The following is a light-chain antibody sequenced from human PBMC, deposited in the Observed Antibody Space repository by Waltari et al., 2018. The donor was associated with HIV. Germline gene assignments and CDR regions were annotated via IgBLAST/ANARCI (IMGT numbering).Light chain of an antibody. CDR2: EVS. Sequence: QSALTQPASVSGSPGQSITISCTGTSSDVGGSNYVSWYQQHPGKAPKLMIYEVSNRPSGVSNRFSGSKSGNTASLTISGLQAEDEADYYCSSYTSSSTRVFDGGTKLTVL. CDR3: SSYTSSSTRV. V-gene: IGLV2-14*01. J-gene: IGLJ3*02. CDR1: SSDVGGSNY.